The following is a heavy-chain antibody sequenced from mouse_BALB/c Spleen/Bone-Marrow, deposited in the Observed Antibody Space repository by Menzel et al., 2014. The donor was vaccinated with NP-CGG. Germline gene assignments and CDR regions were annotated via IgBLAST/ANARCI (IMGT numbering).Heavy chain of an antibody. D-gene: IGHD1-3*01. J-gene: IGHJ2*01. CDR2: ISDGSSTI. V-gene: IGHV5-17*02. Sequence: EVKLMESGGGLVQPGGSLKLSCAASGFTFSSFGMHWVRQVPEKGLEWVAYISDGSSTIYYADTVKGRFTISRDNPKNTLFLQMTSLRSEDTAMYYCARLGVGGYWGQSTTLTVSS. CDR1: GFTFSSFG. CDR3: ARLGVGGY.